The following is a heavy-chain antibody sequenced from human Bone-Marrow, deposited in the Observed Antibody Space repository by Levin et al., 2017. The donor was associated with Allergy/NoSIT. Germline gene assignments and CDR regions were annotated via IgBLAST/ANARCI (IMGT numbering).Heavy chain of an antibody. J-gene: IGHJ3*02. D-gene: IGHD6-19*01. V-gene: IGHV3-23*01. CDR1: EFTFSSYA. CDR3: AKESSVAGPNFAFDI. Sequence: GESLKISCVASEFTFSSYAMNWVRQAPGKGLEWVSSITGNGGTTYYADSVKGRFTISRDNSKNTLYLQMNSLRAEDTAVYYCAKESSVAGPNFAFDIWGQGTMVTVSS. CDR2: ITGNGGTT.